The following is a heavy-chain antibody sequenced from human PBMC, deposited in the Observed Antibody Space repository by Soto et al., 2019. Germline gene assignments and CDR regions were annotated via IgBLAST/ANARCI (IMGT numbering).Heavy chain of an antibody. CDR2: INWNSGSI. V-gene: IGHV3-9*01. D-gene: IGHD3-10*01. CDR1: GFTFDDYA. Sequence: LRLSCAASGFTFDDYAMHWVRQAPGKGLEWVSGINWNSGSIGYADSEKGRFTISRDNAKTSLYLQMNSLRAEVTALYYCAKDRGSGSYAANYYYYGMDVWGQGTTVTV. J-gene: IGHJ6*02. CDR3: AKDRGSGSYAANYYYYGMDV.